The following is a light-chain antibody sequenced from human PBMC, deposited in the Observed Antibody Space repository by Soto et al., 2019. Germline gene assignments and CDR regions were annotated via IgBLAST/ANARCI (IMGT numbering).Light chain of an antibody. CDR3: QQSYSTLRT. J-gene: IGKJ1*01. Sequence: DIQMTQSPPSLSASVGDRVTITCRASQSISRYLNWYQHKPGEAPRLLMYGASSLQSGVPSRFSGSGSGKDFTLTISSLQPEDFAIYYCQQSYSTLRTFGQGTKVEIK. V-gene: IGKV1-39*01. CDR2: GAS. CDR1: QSISRY.